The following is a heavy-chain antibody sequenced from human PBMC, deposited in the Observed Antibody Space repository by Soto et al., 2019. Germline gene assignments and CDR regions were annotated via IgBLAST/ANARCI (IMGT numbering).Heavy chain of an antibody. CDR2: ISSSISHI. J-gene: IGHJ1*01. V-gene: IGHV3-21*01. CDR3: ARSLRAPAILDEYFQY. D-gene: IGHD2-2*02. CDR1: GFSFSSYG. Sequence: GGSLRLSCAASGFSFSSYGMNWVRQAPGKGLEWVSSISSSISHIYYADSVKGRFTISRDNAKNSLSLQMNSLRAEDTAVYFCARSLRAPAILDEYFQYWGQGTLVSVSS.